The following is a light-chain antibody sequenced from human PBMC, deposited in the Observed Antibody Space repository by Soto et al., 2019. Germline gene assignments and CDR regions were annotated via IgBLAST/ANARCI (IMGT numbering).Light chain of an antibody. J-gene: IGKJ1*01. V-gene: IGKV1-39*01. Sequence: DIQMTQSPSSLSASVGDRVSLTCRASQSISSHLNWYQQKQGKAPKLLISAASSLQSGVPSRFSGSGSGTEFTLTISSLQPEDFATYYCQQGHSIPWTYGQGTKVEIK. CDR3: QQGHSIPWT. CDR2: AAS. CDR1: QSISSH.